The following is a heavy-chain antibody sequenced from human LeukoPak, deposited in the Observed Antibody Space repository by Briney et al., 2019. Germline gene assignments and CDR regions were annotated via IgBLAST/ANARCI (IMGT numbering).Heavy chain of an antibody. CDR1: GGSISSSNW. J-gene: IGHJ4*02. CDR3: ARGGVVPAAEIFDY. V-gene: IGHV4-4*02. D-gene: IGHD2-2*01. Sequence: SGTLSLTCAVSGGSISSSNWWSWVRQPPGKGLEWIGEIYHSGSTNYNPSLKSRVTISVDKSKNQFSLKLTSVTAADTAVYYCARGGVVPAAEIFDYWGQGTLVTVSS. CDR2: IYHSGST.